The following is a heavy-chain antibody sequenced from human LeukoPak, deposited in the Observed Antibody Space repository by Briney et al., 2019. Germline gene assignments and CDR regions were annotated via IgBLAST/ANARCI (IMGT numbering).Heavy chain of an antibody. Sequence: GGSLRLSCAASGFTFSSYWMHWVRQAPGKGLVWVSRINSDGSSTSYADSVKGRFTISRDNAKNTLYLQMNSLRAEDTAVYYCAREIGYCSGGSCYDRWFDPWGQGTLVTVSS. J-gene: IGHJ5*02. CDR3: AREIGYCSGGSCYDRWFDP. V-gene: IGHV3-74*01. CDR2: INSDGSST. CDR1: GFTFSSYW. D-gene: IGHD2-15*01.